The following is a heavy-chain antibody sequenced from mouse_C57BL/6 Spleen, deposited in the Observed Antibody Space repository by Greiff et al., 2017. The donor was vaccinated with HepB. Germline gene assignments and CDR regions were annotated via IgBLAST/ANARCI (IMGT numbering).Heavy chain of an antibody. V-gene: IGHV1-61*01. CDR1: GYTFTSYW. CDR3: ARGFYYYGSSLRMDY. Sequence: LQPGAELVRPGSSVKLSCKASGYTFTSYWMDWVKQRPGQGLEWIGNIYPSDSETHYNQKFKDKATLTVDKSSSTAYMQLSSLTSEDSAVYYCARGFYYYGSSLRMDYWGQGTSVTVSS. D-gene: IGHD1-1*01. J-gene: IGHJ4*01. CDR2: IYPSDSET.